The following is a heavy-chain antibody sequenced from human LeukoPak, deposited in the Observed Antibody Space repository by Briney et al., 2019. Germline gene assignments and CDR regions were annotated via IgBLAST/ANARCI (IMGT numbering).Heavy chain of an antibody. Sequence: GGSLRFSCAASGFTFSDYYMSWIRQAPGKELEWVSYISSSSPTMYYADSVKGRFSISRDNAKNSLYLQMNSLRAEDTAMYYCAREYTSGSYYIDYWGQGTLVTVSS. D-gene: IGHD3-10*01. CDR2: ISSSSPTM. V-gene: IGHV3-11*01. J-gene: IGHJ4*02. CDR1: GFTFSDYY. CDR3: AREYTSGSYYIDY.